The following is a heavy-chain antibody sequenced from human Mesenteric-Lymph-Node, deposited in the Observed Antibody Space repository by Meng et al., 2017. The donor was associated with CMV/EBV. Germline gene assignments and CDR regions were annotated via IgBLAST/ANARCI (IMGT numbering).Heavy chain of an antibody. D-gene: IGHD6-13*01. V-gene: IGHV3-30-3*01. CDR3: ARSITASGY. CDR1: GFTFGAYT. Sequence: GGSLRLSCAASGFTFGAYTMHWVRQAPGKGLEWVATVSYDGSSKYYADSVKGRITVSRDNSKNTLYLQMDSLRSEDTAVYYCARSITASGYWGQGTLVTVSS. J-gene: IGHJ4*02. CDR2: VSYDGSSK.